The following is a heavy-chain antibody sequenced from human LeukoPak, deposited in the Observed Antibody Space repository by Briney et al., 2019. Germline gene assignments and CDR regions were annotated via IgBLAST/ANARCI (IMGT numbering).Heavy chain of an antibody. CDR3: ARSQSSSLIDY. J-gene: IGHJ4*02. D-gene: IGHD6-13*01. CDR1: GFTFSSYS. CDR2: ISSSSSYI. V-gene: IGHV3-21*01. Sequence: GGSLRLSCAASGFTFSSYSMNWVRQAPGKGLEWVSSISSSSSYIYYADSVKGRLTISRDNAKNSLYLQMNSLRAEDTAVYYCARSQSSSLIDYWGQGTLVTVSS.